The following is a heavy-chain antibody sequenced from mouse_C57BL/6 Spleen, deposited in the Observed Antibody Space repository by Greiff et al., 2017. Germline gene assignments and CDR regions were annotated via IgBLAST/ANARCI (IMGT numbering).Heavy chain of an antibody. CDR1: GYTFTSYW. CDR2: INPSNGGT. Sequence: QVQLQQPGTELVKPGASVKLSCKASGYTFTSYWMHWVKQRPGQGLEWIGNINPSNGGTNYNEKFKSKATLTVDKSSSTAYMQLSSLTSEDSAVYYGARDRTAQAYFEYRGQGTTRTVSS. D-gene: IGHD3-2*02. J-gene: IGHJ2*01. V-gene: IGHV1-53*01. CDR3: ARDRTAQAYFEY.